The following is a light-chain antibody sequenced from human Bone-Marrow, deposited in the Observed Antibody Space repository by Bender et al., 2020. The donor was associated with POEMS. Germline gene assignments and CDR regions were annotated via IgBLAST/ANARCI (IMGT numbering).Light chain of an antibody. CDR1: ALPKKF. CDR3: YTTDVSGTLPVV. J-gene: IGLJ2*01. V-gene: IGLV3-10*01. CDR2: EVN. Sequence: SYELTQPPSVSVSSGQTARITCSGDALPKKFACWYQQKSGQAPILVIYEVNRRPSGIPERFSGSTSGTKATLTISGAQVEDEGDYCCYTTDVSGTLPVVFGGGTRLSVL.